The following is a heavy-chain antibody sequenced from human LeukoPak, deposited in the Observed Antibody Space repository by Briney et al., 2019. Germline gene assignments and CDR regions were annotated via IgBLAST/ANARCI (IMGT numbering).Heavy chain of an antibody. CDR2: ISGTSYSI. D-gene: IGHD3-9*01. CDR1: GFTFSTYS. CDR3: ASQPFDWSPSLNWFDP. V-gene: IGHV3-21*04. Sequence: PGGSLRLSCAASGFTFSTYSVNWVRQAPGKGLEWVSSISGTSYSIFYADSVKGRFTISRDNAKNSLYLQMNSLRAEDTAVYYCASQPFDWSPSLNWFDPWGQGTLVTVSS. J-gene: IGHJ5*02.